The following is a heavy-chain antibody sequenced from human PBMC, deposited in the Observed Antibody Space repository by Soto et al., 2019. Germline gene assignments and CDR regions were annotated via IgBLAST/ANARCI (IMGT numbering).Heavy chain of an antibody. CDR2: IVPMFGTA. D-gene: IGHD3-3*01. CDR3: ARDGDPGYAFWSGPLGGGRFDP. Sequence: QVQLVQSGAEVKKPGSSVNVSCKTSGATFGNTAVTWVRQALGQGLEWMGGIVPMFGTANYAQKFQGRVTITADESTNTAYMELSSLRSDDTAVYYCARDGDPGYAFWSGPLGGGRFDPWGQGTLVTVSS. J-gene: IGHJ5*02. CDR1: GATFGNTA. V-gene: IGHV1-69*12.